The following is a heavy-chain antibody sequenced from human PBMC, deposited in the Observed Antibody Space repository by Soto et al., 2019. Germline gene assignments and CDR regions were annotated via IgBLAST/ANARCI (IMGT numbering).Heavy chain of an antibody. Sequence: QVQLVESGGGVVQPGRSLRLSCAASGFTFSSYGMHWVRQAPGKGLEWVAVIWYDGSNKYYADSVKGRFTISRDNSKNTLYLQMTSLRAEDTAAYYCARDNCSGGSCYWRVYYWGQGTLVTVSS. CDR2: IWYDGSNK. D-gene: IGHD2-15*01. CDR1: GFTFSSYG. CDR3: ARDNCSGGSCYWRVYY. J-gene: IGHJ4*02. V-gene: IGHV3-33*01.